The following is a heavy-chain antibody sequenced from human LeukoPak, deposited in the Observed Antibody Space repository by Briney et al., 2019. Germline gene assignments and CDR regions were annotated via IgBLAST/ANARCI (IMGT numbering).Heavy chain of an antibody. J-gene: IGHJ5*02. CDR2: INPNSGGT. CDR3: ARVPRYSSSWRWFDP. Sequence: GASVKVSCKASGYTFTGYYMHWVRQAPGQGLEWMGWINPNSGGTNYAQKFQGRVTMTRDTSISTAYMELSRLRSDDTAVYYCARVPRYSSSWRWFDPWGQGTLVTVSS. CDR1: GYTFTGYY. D-gene: IGHD6-13*01. V-gene: IGHV1-2*02.